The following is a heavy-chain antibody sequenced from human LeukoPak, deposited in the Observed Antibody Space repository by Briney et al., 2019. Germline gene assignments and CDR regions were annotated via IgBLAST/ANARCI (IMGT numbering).Heavy chain of an antibody. CDR3: ARVRRSSGFGFDY. Sequence: SETLSLTCAVYGGSSSGYYWSWIRQPPGKGLEWIGEINHSGSTNYNPSLKSRVTISVDTSKNQFSLKLSSVTAADTAVYYCARVRRSSGFGFDYWGQGTLVTVSS. CDR1: GGSSSGYY. V-gene: IGHV4-34*01. J-gene: IGHJ4*02. CDR2: INHSGST. D-gene: IGHD6-19*01.